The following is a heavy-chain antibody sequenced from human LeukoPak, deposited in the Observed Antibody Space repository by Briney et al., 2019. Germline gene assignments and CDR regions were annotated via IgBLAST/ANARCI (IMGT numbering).Heavy chain of an antibody. Sequence: GGSLRLSCAASGFTFSRYAMNWVRQAPGKGLEWVSAISGSGGSTYYADSVKGRFTISRDNSKNTLYVQMNSLRAEDTAVYYCAKRPYYDFWSGYLLDYWGQGTLVTVSS. CDR1: GFTFSRYA. D-gene: IGHD3-3*01. CDR3: AKRPYYDFWSGYLLDY. CDR2: ISGSGGST. V-gene: IGHV3-23*01. J-gene: IGHJ4*02.